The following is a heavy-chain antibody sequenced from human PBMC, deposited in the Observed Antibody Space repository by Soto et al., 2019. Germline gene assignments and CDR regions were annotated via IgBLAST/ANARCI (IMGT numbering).Heavy chain of an antibody. J-gene: IGHJ5*02. CDR3: ATQPRNSSSTS. D-gene: IGHD6-6*01. Sequence: SETLSLTSTPSDAPIPGLSSSQAWIRTPPRKGLECIASIYYTGSTFYNPSLRGRVTISVDTSKNQCSLNLHSVTALDTAIYYRATQPRNSSSTSWGQGTLVTVS. CDR1: DAPIPGLSSS. V-gene: IGHV4-39*01. CDR2: IYYTGST.